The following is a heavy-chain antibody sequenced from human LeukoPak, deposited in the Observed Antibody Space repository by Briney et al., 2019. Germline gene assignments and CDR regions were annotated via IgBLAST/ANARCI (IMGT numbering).Heavy chain of an antibody. J-gene: IGHJ6*03. CDR3: ARITIFGVVRYYYYMDV. Sequence: SETLSLTCAVYGGSFSGYYWSWIRQPPGKGLEWIGEINHSGNTNYNPSLKSRVTISVDTSKNQFSLKLSSVTAADTAVYYCARITIFGVVRYYYYMDVWGKGTTVTVSS. D-gene: IGHD3-3*01. CDR2: INHSGNT. CDR1: GGSFSGYY. V-gene: IGHV4-34*01.